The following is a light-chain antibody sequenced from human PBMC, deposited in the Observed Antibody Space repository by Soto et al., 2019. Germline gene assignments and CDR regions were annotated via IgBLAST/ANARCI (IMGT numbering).Light chain of an antibody. V-gene: IGLV2-14*01. Sequence: QSALTQPASVSGSPGQSITISCTGTSSDVGAFNYVSWYHQHPGKAPKLLIYDVSYRPSGVSNRFSGSKSGNTASLTISGLQAEDEADYYCSSYTRDSTLIFGGGTQLTVL. CDR2: DVS. J-gene: IGLJ2*01. CDR3: SSYTRDSTLI. CDR1: SSDVGAFNY.